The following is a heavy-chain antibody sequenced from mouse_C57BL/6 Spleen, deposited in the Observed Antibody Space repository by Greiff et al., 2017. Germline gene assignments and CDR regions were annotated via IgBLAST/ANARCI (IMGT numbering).Heavy chain of an antibody. D-gene: IGHD1-1*01. CDR2: IDPANGNT. CDR1: GFNIKNTY. CDR3: AGDYGTLYWYFDV. V-gene: IGHV14-3*01. J-gene: IGHJ1*03. Sequence: EVQLQQSVAELVRPGASVKLSCTASGFNIKNTYMHWVKQRPEQGLEWIGRIDPANGNTKYAPKFQGKATITADTSSNTAYLQLSSLTSADTAIYYCAGDYGTLYWYFDVWGTGTTVTVSS.